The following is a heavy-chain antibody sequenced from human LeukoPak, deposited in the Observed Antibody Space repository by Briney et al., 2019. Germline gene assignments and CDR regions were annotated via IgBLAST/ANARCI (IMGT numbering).Heavy chain of an antibody. Sequence: SVKVSCKASGGTFSSYAISWVRQAPGQGLEWMGGIIPIFGTANYAQKFQGRITITTDESTSTAYMELSSLRSEDTAVYYCARGYCSGGSCCCFDYWGQGTLVTVSS. CDR1: GGTFSSYA. CDR3: ARGYCSGGSCCCFDY. J-gene: IGHJ4*02. V-gene: IGHV1-69*05. CDR2: IIPIFGTA. D-gene: IGHD2-15*01.